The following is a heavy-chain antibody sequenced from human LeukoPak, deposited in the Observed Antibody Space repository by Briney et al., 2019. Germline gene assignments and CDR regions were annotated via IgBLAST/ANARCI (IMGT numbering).Heavy chain of an antibody. V-gene: IGHV1-2*02. Sequence: ASVKVSCKASGYTLTAYYMHWVRQAPGQGLEWMGWINPNSGGTNYAQKFQGRVTMTRDTSISTAYMELSSLRSDDTAAYYCARDQGSDGYWGQGTLVTVSS. CDR1: GYTLTAYY. CDR3: ARDQGSDGY. D-gene: IGHD5-24*01. J-gene: IGHJ4*02. CDR2: INPNSGGT.